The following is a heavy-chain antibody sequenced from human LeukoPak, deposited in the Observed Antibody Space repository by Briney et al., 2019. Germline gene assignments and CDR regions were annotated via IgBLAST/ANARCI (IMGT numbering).Heavy chain of an antibody. CDR2: ISGSGGST. Sequence: GGFLRLSCAASGFTFSSYAMSWVRQAPGKGLEWVSAISGSGGSTYYADSVKGRFTISRDNSKNTLYLQMNSLRAEDTAVYYCAKDRGGSSWLYFDYWGQGTLVTVSS. V-gene: IGHV3-23*01. J-gene: IGHJ4*02. CDR3: AKDRGGSSWLYFDY. CDR1: GFTFSSYA. D-gene: IGHD6-13*01.